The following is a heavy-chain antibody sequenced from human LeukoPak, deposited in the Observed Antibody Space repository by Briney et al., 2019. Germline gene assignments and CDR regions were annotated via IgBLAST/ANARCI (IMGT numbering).Heavy chain of an antibody. CDR1: GYSFTSYW. Sequence: GESLKISCKGSGYSFTSYWIGWVRQMPGKGLEWMGIIYPGDSDTRYSPSFQGQVTISVAKSITTAYLRWSSLGASDTAIYYCVRHREGYCNGVSCYLPGGYWGPGTLVSVSS. V-gene: IGHV5-51*01. CDR3: VRHREGYCNGVSCYLPGGY. CDR2: IYPGDSDT. D-gene: IGHD2-15*01. J-gene: IGHJ4*02.